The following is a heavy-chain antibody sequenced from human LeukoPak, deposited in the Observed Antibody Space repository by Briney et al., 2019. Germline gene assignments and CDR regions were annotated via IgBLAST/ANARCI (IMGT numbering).Heavy chain of an antibody. V-gene: IGHV1-8*01. Sequence: ASVKVSCKASGYTFTSYDINWVRQATGQGLEWMGWMNPNSGNTGYAQRFQGRVTMTRNTSISTAYMELSSLRSEDTAVYYCAGAADDYYDYFYYYYYMDVWGKGTTVTISS. D-gene: IGHD5-12*01. CDR1: GYTFTSYD. J-gene: IGHJ6*03. CDR3: AGAADDYYDYFYYYYYMDV. CDR2: MNPNSGNT.